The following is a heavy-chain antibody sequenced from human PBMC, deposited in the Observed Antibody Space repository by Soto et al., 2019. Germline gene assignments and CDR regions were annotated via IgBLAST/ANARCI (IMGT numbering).Heavy chain of an antibody. CDR2: AYYSGST. J-gene: IGHJ4*02. CDR3: ARGGWSIDY. CDR1: GGSMNSYY. V-gene: IGHV4-59*01. Sequence: PSETLSLTCSVSGGSMNSYYWSWVRQPPGKGLEYIGYAYYSGSTYYNSSLESRVTISVDTTKNQFSLKLTSVTAADTAVYYCARGGWSIDYWGQGTLVPSPQ. D-gene: IGHD6-19*01.